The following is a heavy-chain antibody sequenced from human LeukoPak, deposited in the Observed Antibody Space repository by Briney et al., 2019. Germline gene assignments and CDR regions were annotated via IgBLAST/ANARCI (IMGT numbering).Heavy chain of an antibody. V-gene: IGHV3-21*01. CDR1: GFTFSLYS. D-gene: IGHD3-10*01. CDR2: IDSTSNYI. J-gene: IGHJ4*02. CDR3: AKEKDYCVSASCDY. Sequence: GGSLRLSCVASGFTFSLYSMTWVRQAPGKGLEWVSSIDSTSNYIYYADSLKGRFTISRDNAKNSLYLQMNSLSAEDTALYYCAKEKDYCVSASCDYWGQGTQVTVSS.